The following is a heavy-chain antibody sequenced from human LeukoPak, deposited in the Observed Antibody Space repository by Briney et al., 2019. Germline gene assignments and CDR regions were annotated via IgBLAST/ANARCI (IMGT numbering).Heavy chain of an antibody. CDR3: AKDGDPIVATAFDI. D-gene: IGHD5-12*01. CDR1: GFTFSNVW. V-gene: IGHV3-15*01. Sequence: GGSLRLSCTASGFTFSNVWMSWVRQAPGKGLEGVGRVKSIVDGGTTDYAAPVKGRFTISRDDSKNTVYLQMNSLRAEDTAVYYCAKDGDPIVATAFDIWGQGTMVTVSS. J-gene: IGHJ3*02. CDR2: VKSIVDGGTT.